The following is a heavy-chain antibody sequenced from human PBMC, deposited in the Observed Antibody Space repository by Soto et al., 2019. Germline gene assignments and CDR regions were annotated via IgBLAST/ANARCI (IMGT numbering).Heavy chain of an antibody. CDR1: GSSISSGGYS. D-gene: IGHD3-3*01. CDR2: IYHSGST. Sequence: PAETLSLTCALSGSSISSGGYSWSWIRQPPGKGLEWIGYIYHSGSTYYNPSLKSRVTISVDRSKNQFSLKLSSVTAADTAVYYCARGVGQDDVNWFDPWGQGTLVTVSS. J-gene: IGHJ5*02. V-gene: IGHV4-30-2*01. CDR3: ARGVGQDDVNWFDP.